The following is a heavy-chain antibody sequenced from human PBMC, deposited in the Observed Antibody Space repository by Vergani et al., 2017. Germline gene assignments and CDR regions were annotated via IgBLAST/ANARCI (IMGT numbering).Heavy chain of an antibody. CDR2: ISGSGGST. V-gene: IGHV3-23*01. Sequence: EVQLLESGGGLVQPGGSLRLSCAASGFTFSSYAMSWVRQAPGKGLEWVSAISGSGGSTYYADSVKGRFTISRDNSKNTLYLQMNSLRAKDTAVYYCARGLMRDYYGSGSYSGWGQGTLVTVSS. CDR1: GFTFSSYA. D-gene: IGHD3-10*01. J-gene: IGHJ4*02. CDR3: ARGLMRDYYGSGSYSG.